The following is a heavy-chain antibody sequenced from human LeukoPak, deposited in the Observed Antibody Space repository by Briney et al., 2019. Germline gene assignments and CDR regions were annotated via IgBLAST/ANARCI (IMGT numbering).Heavy chain of an antibody. Sequence: SETLSLTCAVYGGSFSGYYWSWVCQPPGKGLEWIGEINQSGSTNYNPSLKSRVTISIDTSKNQFSLKLNSVTAADTAVYYCAINDGSGSYYRSDYWGQGTLVTVSS. CDR1: GGSFSGYY. V-gene: IGHV4-34*01. CDR3: AINDGSGSYYRSDY. CDR2: INQSGST. D-gene: IGHD3-10*01. J-gene: IGHJ4*02.